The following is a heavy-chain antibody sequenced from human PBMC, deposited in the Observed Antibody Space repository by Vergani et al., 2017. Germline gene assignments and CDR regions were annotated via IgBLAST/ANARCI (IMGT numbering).Heavy chain of an antibody. J-gene: IGHJ4*02. Sequence: QVQLVESGGGVGQRGGSLRLSGATSGFTLSNYDMQGIRQGPGKGMEFVAFIQFDGSNQYYADSVKGRFTLSRDFSKNTLYLQMNSLRTDDTATYYCAKHFRGWGIDYWGQGTQVIVSS. CDR2: IQFDGSNQ. V-gene: IGHV3-30*02. D-gene: IGHD3-16*01. CDR1: GFTLSNYD. CDR3: AKHFRGWGIDY.